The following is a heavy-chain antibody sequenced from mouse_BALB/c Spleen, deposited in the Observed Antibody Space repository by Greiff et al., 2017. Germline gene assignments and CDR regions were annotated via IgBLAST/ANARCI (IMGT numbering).Heavy chain of an antibody. Sequence: VQLKESGPGLVKPSQSLSLTCTVTGYSITSDYAWNWIRQFPGNKLEWMGYISYSGSTSYNPSLKSRISITRDTSKNQFFLQLNSVTTEDTATYYCAYYYGSSYYYAMDYWGQGTSVTVSS. CDR3: AYYYGSSYYYAMDY. J-gene: IGHJ4*01. D-gene: IGHD1-1*01. CDR1: GYSITSDYA. V-gene: IGHV3-2*02. CDR2: ISYSGST.